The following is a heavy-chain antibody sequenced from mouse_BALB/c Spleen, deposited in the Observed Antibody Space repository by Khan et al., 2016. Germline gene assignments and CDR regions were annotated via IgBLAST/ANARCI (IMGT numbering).Heavy chain of an antibody. CDR2: ISRGGSAI. CDR1: GFTFSSFG. CDR3: GRGGY. V-gene: IGHV5-17*02. Sequence: EVELVESGGGLVQPGGSRKLSCAASGFTFSSFGMHWVRQAPVKGLEWLAFISRGGSAIYYSDTLKGRFTISRDNPMHTLFLQMTSLWSDDTAMYYSGRGGYWGLGTTPTVSS. J-gene: IGHJ2*01.